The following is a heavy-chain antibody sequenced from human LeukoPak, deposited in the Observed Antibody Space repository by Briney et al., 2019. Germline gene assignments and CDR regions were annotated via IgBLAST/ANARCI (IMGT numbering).Heavy chain of an antibody. Sequence: QPGGSLRLSCAASGFTFSSYAMSWVRQAPGKGLERVSAISASGGSTYYADSVKGRFTISRDSPKNTLYLQMNSLRAEDTAVYYCAKSEQQYCSGGSCPLSAFDIWGQGTMVTVSS. CDR1: GFTFSSYA. CDR2: ISASGGST. V-gene: IGHV3-23*01. D-gene: IGHD2-15*01. CDR3: AKSEQQYCSGGSCPLSAFDI. J-gene: IGHJ3*02.